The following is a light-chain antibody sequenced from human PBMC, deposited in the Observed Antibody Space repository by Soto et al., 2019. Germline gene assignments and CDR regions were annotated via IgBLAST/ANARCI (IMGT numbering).Light chain of an antibody. V-gene: IGKV3-20*01. J-gene: IGKJ1*01. CDR1: QSVSSSY. CDR2: GAS. CDR3: QQYIRNS. Sequence: EIVLAQPPGTLSLSPGERATLSCRARQSVSSSYLAWYQPKPGQAPRLLISGASSRATGIPERGSGSGSGTAFTLTISRPQPDDFATYYRQQYIRNSCGQGTKVDI.